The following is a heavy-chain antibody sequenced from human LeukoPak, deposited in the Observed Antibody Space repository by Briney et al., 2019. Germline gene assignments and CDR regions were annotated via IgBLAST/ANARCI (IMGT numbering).Heavy chain of an antibody. CDR3: ARTLGYYDILTGFDWYGMDV. CDR1: GFTFSSYS. Sequence: GGSLLLSCAASGFTFSSYSMNWVRQAPGKGLEWVSSISSSSSYIYYADSGKGRFTISRDNAKNSLYLQMNSLRAEDTAVYYCARTLGYYDILTGFDWYGMDVWGQGTTVTVSS. V-gene: IGHV3-21*01. CDR2: ISSSSSYI. D-gene: IGHD3-9*01. J-gene: IGHJ6*02.